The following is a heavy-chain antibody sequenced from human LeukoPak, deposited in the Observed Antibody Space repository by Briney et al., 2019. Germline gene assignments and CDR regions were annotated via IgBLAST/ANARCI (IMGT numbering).Heavy chain of an antibody. CDR2: IIPIFGTA. CDR3: ARDSEVSPFDY. CDR1: GYTFTSYY. Sequence: SVKVSCKASGYTFTSYYMHWVRQAPGQGLEWMGGIIPIFGTANYAQKFQGRVTITADESTSTAYMELSSLRSEDTAVYYCARDSEVSPFDYWGQGTLVTVSS. J-gene: IGHJ4*02. V-gene: IGHV1-69*13.